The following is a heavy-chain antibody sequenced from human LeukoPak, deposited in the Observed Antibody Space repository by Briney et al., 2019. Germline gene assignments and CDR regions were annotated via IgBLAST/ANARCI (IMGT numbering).Heavy chain of an antibody. CDR1: GYTFTSYD. CDR3: ARTFRVAAAAY. Sequence: ASVKVSCKASGYTFTSYDINWVRQATGQGLEWMGWINPKSGGTNYAQKFQGRVTMTRDTSISTAYMELSRLRSDDTAMYYCARTFRVAAAAYWGQGTLVTVSS. V-gene: IGHV1-2*02. J-gene: IGHJ4*02. D-gene: IGHD2-2*01. CDR2: INPKSGGT.